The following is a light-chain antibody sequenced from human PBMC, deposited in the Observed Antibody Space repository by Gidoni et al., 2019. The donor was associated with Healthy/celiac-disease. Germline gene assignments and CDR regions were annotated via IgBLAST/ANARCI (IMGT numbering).Light chain of an antibody. J-gene: IGLJ2*01. V-gene: IGLV3-1*01. Sequence: SYELTQPPSVSVSPGQTASITCSGDKLGDKYACWYQQKQGQSPVLVIYQDSKRPSGIPERFSGSNSGNTATLTISGTQAMDEADYYCQAWDCSTGLFGGGTKLTVL. CDR1: KLGDKY. CDR2: QDS. CDR3: QAWDCSTGL.